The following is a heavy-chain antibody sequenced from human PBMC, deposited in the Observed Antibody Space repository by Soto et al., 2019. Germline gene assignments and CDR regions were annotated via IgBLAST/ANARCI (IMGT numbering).Heavy chain of an antibody. CDR2: ISGSGGST. CDR1: GFTFSGYA. D-gene: IGHD1-26*01. J-gene: IGHJ4*02. V-gene: IGHV3-23*01. CDR3: AKDDGVGELPNFDY. Sequence: GGSLRLSCAASGFTFSGYAMSWVRQAPGKGLEWVSAISGSGGSTYYADSVKGRFTISRDNSKNTLYLQMNSLRAEDTAVYYCAKDDGVGELPNFDYWGQGTLVTVSS.